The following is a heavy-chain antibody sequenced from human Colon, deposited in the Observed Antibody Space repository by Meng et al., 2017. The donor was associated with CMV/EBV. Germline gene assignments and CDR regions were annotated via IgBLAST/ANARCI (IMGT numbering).Heavy chain of an antibody. D-gene: IGHD3-10*01. CDR2: ISSSNSYI. J-gene: IGHJ6*02. V-gene: IGHV3-21*01. CDR3: ARGLWFGELLGGYYYGMDV. Sequence: GESLKISCAASGFTFSSYSMNWVRQAPGKGLEWVSSISSSNSYIYYADSVKGRFTISRDNAKNSLYLQMNSLRAEDTAVYYCARGLWFGELLGGYYYGMDVWGQGTTVTVSS. CDR1: GFTFSSYS.